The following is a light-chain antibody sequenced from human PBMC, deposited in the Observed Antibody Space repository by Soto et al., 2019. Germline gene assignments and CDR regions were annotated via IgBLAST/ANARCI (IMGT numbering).Light chain of an antibody. Sequence: QSALTQPASVSGSPGQSITISCTGTSSDVGGYNYVSWYQQYPGKAPKLMIYDVSHRPSGISNRFSGSKSGNTASLTISGLQAEDEADYYCSSYTSSSTVVFGGGTKVTVL. J-gene: IGLJ2*01. CDR2: DVS. CDR1: SSDVGGYNY. V-gene: IGLV2-14*01. CDR3: SSYTSSSTVV.